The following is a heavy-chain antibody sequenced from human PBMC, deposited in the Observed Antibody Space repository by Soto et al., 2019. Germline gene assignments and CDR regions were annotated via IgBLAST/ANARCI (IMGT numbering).Heavy chain of an antibody. CDR3: ARPPEDDFWSGYYLGY. CDR2: INSDGSST. J-gene: IGHJ4*02. D-gene: IGHD3-3*01. CDR1: GFTFSSYW. Sequence: GGSLRLSCAASGFTFSSYWMHWVRQAPGKGLVWVSRINSDGSSTSYADSVKGRFTISRDNAKNTLYLQMNSLRAEDTAVYYCARPPEDDFWSGYYLGYWGQGTLVTVSS. V-gene: IGHV3-74*01.